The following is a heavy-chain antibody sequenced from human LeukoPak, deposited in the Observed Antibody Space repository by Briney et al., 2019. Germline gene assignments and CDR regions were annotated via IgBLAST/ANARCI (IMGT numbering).Heavy chain of an antibody. CDR1: GGSFSGYY. D-gene: IGHD5-18*01. V-gene: IGHV4-34*01. J-gene: IGHJ4*02. Sequence: SETLSLTCAVYGGSFSGYYWSWIRQPPGKGLEWNGEINHSGSTNYNPSLKSRVTISVDTSKNQFSLKLSSVTAADTAVYYCAGGIQLWSYWGQGTLVTVSS. CDR2: INHSGST. CDR3: AGGIQLWSY.